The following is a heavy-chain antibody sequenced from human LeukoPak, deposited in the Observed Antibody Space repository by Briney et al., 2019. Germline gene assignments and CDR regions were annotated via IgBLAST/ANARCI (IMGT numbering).Heavy chain of an antibody. D-gene: IGHD1-1*01. CDR3: AREPTGYFDY. CDR1: GGSFSGYY. V-gene: IGHV4-34*01. J-gene: IGHJ4*02. Sequence: PSETLSLTCAVYGGSFSGYYWSWIRQPPGKGLEWIGEINDRGSTNFNPSLKSRVTISVDTSKKQFSLKLSSVTAADTAVYYCAREPTGYFDYWGQGTLVTVSS. CDR2: INDRGST.